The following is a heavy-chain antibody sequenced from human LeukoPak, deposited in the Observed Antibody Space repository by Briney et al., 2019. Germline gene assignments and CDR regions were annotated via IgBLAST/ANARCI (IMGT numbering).Heavy chain of an antibody. Sequence: GGSLRVSYAAFGFTLCQAVMHWGRQAPGKGLVWVAVICYDGSNTYSADSVKGRFTISRDSSKNTLYLQMESLRVEDTAVYYCAKDVADGEMPGSCRLWGQGTLVTVSS. J-gene: IGHJ1*01. D-gene: IGHD1-26*01. CDR1: GFTLCQAV. CDR2: ICYDGSNT. CDR3: AKDVADGEMPGSCRL. V-gene: IGHV3-33*06.